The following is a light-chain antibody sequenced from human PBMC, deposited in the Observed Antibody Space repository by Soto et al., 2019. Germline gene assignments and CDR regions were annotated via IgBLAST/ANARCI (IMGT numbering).Light chain of an antibody. CDR1: QDIAVF. CDR3: QQSYSTPLT. Sequence: DIRMTQSPSSLSASVGDRVTISCRASQDIAVFLNWYQQKPGKAPKLLIYAASSLQSADPSRFSGSGSGRDFTLTISSLQPEDIGSYYCQQSYSTPLTFGGGTKVEI. CDR2: AAS. V-gene: IGKV1-39*01. J-gene: IGKJ4*01.